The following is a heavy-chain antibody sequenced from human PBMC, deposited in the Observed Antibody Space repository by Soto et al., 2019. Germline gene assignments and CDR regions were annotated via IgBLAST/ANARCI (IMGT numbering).Heavy chain of an antibody. CDR2: ISAYNGNT. D-gene: IGHD3-22*01. Sequence: QVQLVQSGAEVKKPGASVKVSCKASGYTFTSYGISWVRQAPGQGLEWMGWISAYNGNTNYAQKLQGRVTMTTDTSTSTAYMELRSPRSDDTAVYYCARDRLYYYDSSGYSNYFDYWGQGTLVTVSS. CDR1: GYTFTSYG. V-gene: IGHV1-18*04. CDR3: ARDRLYYYDSSGYSNYFDY. J-gene: IGHJ4*02.